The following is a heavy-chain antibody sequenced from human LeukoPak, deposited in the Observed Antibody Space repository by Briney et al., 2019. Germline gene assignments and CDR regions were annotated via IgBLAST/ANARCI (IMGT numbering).Heavy chain of an antibody. CDR3: ARDAYSSSWYP. Sequence: PSETLSLTCTVSGGSISSSSYYWGWIRQPPGKGLEWIGSIYYSGSTYYNPSLKSRVTISVDTSKNQFSLKLSSVTAADTAVYYCARDAYSSSWYPWGQGTLVTVSS. CDR2: IYYSGST. D-gene: IGHD6-13*01. V-gene: IGHV4-39*07. J-gene: IGHJ5*02. CDR1: GGSISSSSYY.